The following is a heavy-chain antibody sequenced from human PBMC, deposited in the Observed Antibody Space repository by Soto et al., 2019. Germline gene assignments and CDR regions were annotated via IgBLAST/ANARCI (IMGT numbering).Heavy chain of an antibody. CDR1: GGSFSGYY. CDR2: INHSGST. D-gene: IGHD1-26*01. Sequence: PSETLSLTCAVYGGSFSGYYWSWIRQPPGKGLEWIGEINHSGSTNYNPSLKSRVTISVDTSKNQFSLKLSSVTAADTAVYYCARGVNGVLREGFTWFDPWGQGTLVTVSS. V-gene: IGHV4-34*01. J-gene: IGHJ5*02. CDR3: ARGVNGVLREGFTWFDP.